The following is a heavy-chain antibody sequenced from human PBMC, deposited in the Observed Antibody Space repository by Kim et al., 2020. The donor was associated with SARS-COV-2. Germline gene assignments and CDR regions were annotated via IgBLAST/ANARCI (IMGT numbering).Heavy chain of an antibody. J-gene: IGHJ4*02. CDR2: INHSGST. CDR1: GGSFSGYY. V-gene: IGHV4-34*01. Sequence: SETLSLTCAVYGGSFSGYYWSWIRQPPGKGLEWIGEINHSGSTNYNPSLKSRVTISVDTSKNQLSLKLSSVTAADTAVYYCARCIAAACFDYWGQGTLVTVSS. CDR3: ARCIAAACFDY. D-gene: IGHD6-13*01.